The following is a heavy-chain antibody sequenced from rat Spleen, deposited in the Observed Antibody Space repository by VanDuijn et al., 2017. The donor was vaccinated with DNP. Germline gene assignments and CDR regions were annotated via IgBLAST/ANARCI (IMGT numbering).Heavy chain of an antibody. D-gene: IGHD1-12*01. Sequence: EVQLVESGGGLVQPGRSLKLSCAASGFTFSNYDMAWVRQAPTKGLEWIASISTGGGNTYYRDSVKGRFTISRENAKNTQYLQMDSLRSEDTATYYCARHRTIMPYYYAMDAWGQGASVTVSS. V-gene: IGHV5S13*01. J-gene: IGHJ4*01. CDR1: GFTFSNYD. CDR3: ARHRTIMPYYYAMDA. CDR2: ISTGGGNT.